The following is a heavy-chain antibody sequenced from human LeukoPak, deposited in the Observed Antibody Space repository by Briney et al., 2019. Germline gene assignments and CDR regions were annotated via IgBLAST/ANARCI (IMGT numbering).Heavy chain of an antibody. CDR1: GFTFSSET. CDR2: ISSSSSYI. D-gene: IGHD3-10*01. V-gene: IGHV3-21*04. CDR3: ARDPLRRFGTSIRASAYFDF. J-gene: IGHJ4*02. Sequence: GGSLRLSCAASGFTFSSETMNWVRQAPGKGLEWVSSISSSSSYIYYADSMKGRFTISRDNAKNTLYLQMSSLRGEDTAVYYCARDPLRRFGTSIRASAYFDFWGQGTLVTVSP.